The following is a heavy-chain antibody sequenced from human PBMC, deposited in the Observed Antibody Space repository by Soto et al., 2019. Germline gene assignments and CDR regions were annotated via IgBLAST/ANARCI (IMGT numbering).Heavy chain of an antibody. CDR2: IGGSGGTT. CDR3: DRGPSGDKVDY. V-gene: IGHV3-23*01. Sequence: QSPGKGLDWASAIGGSGGTTYYADSVKGRFTISRENSKNTLYLQMNSLSAADTDVYYCDRGPSGDKVDYWGQGILVTVSS. D-gene: IGHD7-27*01. J-gene: IGHJ4*02.